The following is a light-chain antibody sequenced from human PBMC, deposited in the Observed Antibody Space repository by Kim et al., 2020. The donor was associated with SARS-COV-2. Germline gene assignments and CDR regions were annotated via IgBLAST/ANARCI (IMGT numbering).Light chain of an antibody. Sequence: EIVLTQSPGTLSLSPGERATLSCRASQYITSSSFGWYQQKPGQAPRLLIYGASSRATGIPDRFSGSGSGTDFTLTNSRLEPEDFAVYYCQQYGSSPYTFGQGTKLEI. CDR1: QYITSSS. J-gene: IGKJ2*01. CDR3: QQYGSSPYT. CDR2: GAS. V-gene: IGKV3-20*01.